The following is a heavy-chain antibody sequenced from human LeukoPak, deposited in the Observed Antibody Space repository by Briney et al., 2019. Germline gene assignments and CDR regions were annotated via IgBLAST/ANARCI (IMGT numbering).Heavy chain of an antibody. J-gene: IGHJ4*02. CDR3: ARQNDFWSGYFDY. CDR2: IYHSGST. Sequence: PSETLSLTCAVSGGSISSGGYSWSWIRQPPGKGLEWIGYIYHSGSTYYNSSLKSRVTISVDRSKNQFSLKLSSVTAADTAVYYCARQNDFWSGYFDYWGQGTLVTVSS. V-gene: IGHV4-30-2*01. CDR1: GGSISSGGYS. D-gene: IGHD3-3*01.